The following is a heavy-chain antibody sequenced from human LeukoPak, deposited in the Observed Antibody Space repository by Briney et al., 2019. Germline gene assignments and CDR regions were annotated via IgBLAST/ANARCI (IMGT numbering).Heavy chain of an antibody. J-gene: IGHJ5*02. CDR1: GYTLTELS. Sequence: GASVKVSCKVSGYTLTELSMHWMRQAPGKGLEWMGGFDPEDGETIYAQKFQGRVTMTEDTSTDTAYMELSSLRSEDTAVYYCATARVNSVGNVWFDPWGQGTLVTVSS. CDR2: FDPEDGET. CDR3: ATARVNSVGNVWFDP. D-gene: IGHD3-10*01. V-gene: IGHV1-24*01.